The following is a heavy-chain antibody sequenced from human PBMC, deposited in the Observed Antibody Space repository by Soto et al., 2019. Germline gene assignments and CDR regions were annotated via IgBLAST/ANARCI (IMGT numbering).Heavy chain of an antibody. V-gene: IGHV1-8*01. CDR3: ARRRIAARGVRAFDI. J-gene: IGHJ3*02. Sequence: ASVKVSCKASGYTFTSYDINWVRQATGQGLEWMGWMNPNRGNTGYAQKFQGRVTMTRNTSISTAYMELSSLRSEDTAVYYCARRRIAARGVRAFDIWGQGTMVTVSS. D-gene: IGHD6-6*01. CDR2: MNPNRGNT. CDR1: GYTFTSYD.